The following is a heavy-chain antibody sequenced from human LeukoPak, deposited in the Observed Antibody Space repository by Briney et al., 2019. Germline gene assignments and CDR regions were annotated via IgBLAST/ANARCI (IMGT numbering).Heavy chain of an antibody. V-gene: IGHV1-2*02. CDR1: GGTFSSYA. CDR3: ARVHLGENYYCYYMDV. CDR2: IDPNSGVT. J-gene: IGHJ6*03. Sequence: ASVKVSCKASGGTFSSYAISWVRQAPGQGLEWLGWIDPNSGVTNYAQKFQGRVAMTRDTSISTAYMELSRLRSDDSAVYYCARVHLGENYYCYYMDVWGKGTTVTVSS. D-gene: IGHD1-1*01.